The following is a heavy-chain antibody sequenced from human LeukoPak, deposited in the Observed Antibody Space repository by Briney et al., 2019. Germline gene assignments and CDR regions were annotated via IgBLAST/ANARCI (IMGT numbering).Heavy chain of an antibody. CDR2: MNPNSGNT. J-gene: IGHJ4*02. V-gene: IGHV1-8*02. D-gene: IGHD3-3*01. Sequence: ASVKVSCKASGGTFSSYAISWVRQATGQGLEWMGWMNPNSGNTGYAQKFQGRVTMTRNTSISTAYMELSSLRSEDTAVYYCARAVHDFWSGYYLDYWGQGTLVTVSS. CDR3: ARAVHDFWSGYYLDY. CDR1: GGTFSSYA.